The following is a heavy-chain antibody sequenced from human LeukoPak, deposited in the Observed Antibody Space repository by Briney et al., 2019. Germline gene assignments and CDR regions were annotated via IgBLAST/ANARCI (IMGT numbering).Heavy chain of an antibody. CDR2: ISSSSSYI. V-gene: IGHV3-21*01. CDR1: GFTFSSYS. J-gene: IGHJ3*02. Sequence: GGSLRLSCAASGFTFSSYSMNWVRQAPGKGLEWVSSISSSSSYIYSADSVKGRFTISRDNAKNSLYLQMNSLRAEDTAVYYCAREAATFYPRAAFDIWGQGTMVTVSS. CDR3: AREAATFYPRAAFDI. D-gene: IGHD3-3*02.